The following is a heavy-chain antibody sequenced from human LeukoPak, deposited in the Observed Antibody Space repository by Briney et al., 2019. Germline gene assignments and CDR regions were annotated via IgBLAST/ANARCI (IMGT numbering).Heavy chain of an antibody. CDR3: ARDYGFWSFDP. J-gene: IGHJ5*02. D-gene: IGHD3-3*01. CDR2: IYYSGST. CDR1: GGSISSYY. V-gene: IGHV4-59*01. Sequence: SETLSLTCTVSGGSISSYYWSWIRQPPGKGLEWIGYIYYSGSTNYNPSLKSRVTISVDTSKNQFSLKLSSVTAADTAVYYCARDYGFWSFDPWGQGTLVTVSS.